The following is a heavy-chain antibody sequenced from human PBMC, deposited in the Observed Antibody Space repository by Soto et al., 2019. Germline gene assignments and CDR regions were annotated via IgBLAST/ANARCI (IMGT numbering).Heavy chain of an antibody. D-gene: IGHD2-2*01. CDR2: ISGSGGST. V-gene: IGHV3-23*01. CDR3: AKRLAGNIVVVPPDPIDY. CDR1: GFTFSSYA. J-gene: IGHJ4*02. Sequence: GGSLRLSCAASGFTFSSYAMSWVRQAPGKGLEWVSAISGSGGSTYYAESVKGRFTISRDNSKNTLYLQMTGLRDEDTAVYYCAKRLAGNIVVVPPDPIDYWGQGNLVTVSS.